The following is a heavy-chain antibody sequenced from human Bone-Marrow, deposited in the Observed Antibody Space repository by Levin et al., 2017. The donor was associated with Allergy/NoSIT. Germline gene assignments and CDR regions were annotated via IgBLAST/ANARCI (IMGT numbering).Heavy chain of an antibody. CDR3: GDLGYGYSSD. CDR1: GFPFINAW. V-gene: IGHV3-15*01. CDR2: IKSKTDGETT. J-gene: IGHJ4*02. Sequence: NPGGSLRLSCAASGFPFINAWMSWVRQAPGKGLEWVGRIKSKTDGETTDYAAPVKGRFTISRDDSKNTLYLQMNSLRIEDTGVYYCGDLGYGYSSDWGQGTLVAVSS. D-gene: IGHD5-18*01.